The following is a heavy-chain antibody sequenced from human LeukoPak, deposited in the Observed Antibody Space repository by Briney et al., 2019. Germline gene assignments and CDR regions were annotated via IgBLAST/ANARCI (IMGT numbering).Heavy chain of an antibody. D-gene: IGHD5-24*01. CDR3: ARRTADGYNLDY. CDR2: INPNSGGT. CDR1: GYTFTSYY. J-gene: IGHJ4*02. Sequence: GASVKVSCKTSGYTFTSYYIHWVRQAPGQGLEWMGWINPNSGGTNYAQKLQGRVTMTRDTSISTAYMDLSSLRSDDTAVYYCARRTADGYNLDYWGQGTLVTVSS. V-gene: IGHV1-2*02.